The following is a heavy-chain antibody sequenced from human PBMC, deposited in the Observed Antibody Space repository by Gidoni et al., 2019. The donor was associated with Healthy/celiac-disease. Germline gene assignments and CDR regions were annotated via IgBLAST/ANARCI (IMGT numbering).Heavy chain of an antibody. D-gene: IGHD1-26*01. CDR2: IWYDGSNK. Sequence: QVQLVESGGGVVQPGRSLRLSCAASGFTFSSYGMHWVRQAPGKGLEWVAVIWYDGSNKYYADSVKGRFTISRDNSKNTLYLQMNSLRAEDTAVYYCARDRNSGSYSTPFDPWGQGTLVTVSS. J-gene: IGHJ5*02. CDR1: GFTFSSYG. V-gene: IGHV3-33*01. CDR3: ARDRNSGSYSTPFDP.